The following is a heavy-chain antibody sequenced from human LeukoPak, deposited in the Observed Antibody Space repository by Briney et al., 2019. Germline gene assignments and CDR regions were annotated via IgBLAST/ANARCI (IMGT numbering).Heavy chain of an antibody. J-gene: IGHJ1*01. D-gene: IGHD5-12*01. Sequence: PGGSLRLSCAASGFTFSSYGMHWVRQAPGKGLEWVAFIRYDGSNKYYADSVKGRFTISRDNSKNTLYLQMNSLRAEDTAVYYCATPGGYSGYDKGYFQHWGQGTLVTVSS. CDR2: IRYDGSNK. CDR1: GFTFSSYG. CDR3: ATPGGYSGYDKGYFQH. V-gene: IGHV3-30*02.